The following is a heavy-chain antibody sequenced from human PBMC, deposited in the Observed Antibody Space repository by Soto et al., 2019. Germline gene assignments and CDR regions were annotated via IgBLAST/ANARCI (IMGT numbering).Heavy chain of an antibody. Sequence: QLQLQESGPGLVKPSETLSLTCTVSGGSISSSSYYWGWIRQPPGKGLEWIGNIYYSGSTYYNPSLKSRVTISVDTSKNQFSLKLSSVNAADTAVYYCAPTSYGSGSYYAFDIWGQGTIVTVSS. CDR2: IYYSGST. J-gene: IGHJ3*02. CDR3: APTSYGSGSYYAFDI. D-gene: IGHD3-10*01. V-gene: IGHV4-39*01. CDR1: GGSISSSSYY.